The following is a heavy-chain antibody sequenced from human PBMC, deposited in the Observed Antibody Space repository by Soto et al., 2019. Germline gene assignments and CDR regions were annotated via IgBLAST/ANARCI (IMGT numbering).Heavy chain of an antibody. CDR1: GGSISSYY. J-gene: IGHJ6*02. CDR3: RVDMWSYGLGMDV. CDR2: IYTSGST. Sequence: PAETLSLTCTVSGGSISSYYWSWIRQPAGKGLEWIGRIYTSGSTNYNPSLKSRVTMSVDTSKNQFSLKLSSVTAADTAVYYCRVDMWSYGLGMDVWGQGTTVTVSS. V-gene: IGHV4-4*07. D-gene: IGHD3-10*01.